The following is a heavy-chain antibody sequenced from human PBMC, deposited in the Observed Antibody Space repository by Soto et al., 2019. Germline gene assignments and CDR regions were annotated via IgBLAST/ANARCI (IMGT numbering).Heavy chain of an antibody. Sequence: ASGPTLVNPTQTLTLTCTFSGFSLSTSGVGVGWIRQPPGKALEWLALIYWDDDKRYSPSLKSRLTITKDTSKNQVVLTMTNMDPVDTATYYCAHSQTTGGYCSGGSCHFDYWGQGTLVTISS. CDR2: IYWDDDK. V-gene: IGHV2-5*02. CDR1: GFSLSTSGVG. D-gene: IGHD2-15*01. CDR3: AHSQTTGGYCSGGSCHFDY. J-gene: IGHJ4*02.